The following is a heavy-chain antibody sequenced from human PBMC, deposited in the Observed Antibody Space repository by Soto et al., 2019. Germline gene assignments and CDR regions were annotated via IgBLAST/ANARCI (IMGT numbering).Heavy chain of an antibody. Sequence: GGSLRLSCAASGSIFSTSWMAWIRQAPGKGLEWVASIKDDGSEKYYLDSVKGRFTISRDNAKKSLYLQMNSLRAEDTAVYFCARDPRGVDPNFWGPGALVTVSS. V-gene: IGHV3-7*03. J-gene: IGHJ4*02. CDR2: IKDDGSEK. CDR1: GSIFSTSW. D-gene: IGHD3-10*01. CDR3: ARDPRGVDPNF.